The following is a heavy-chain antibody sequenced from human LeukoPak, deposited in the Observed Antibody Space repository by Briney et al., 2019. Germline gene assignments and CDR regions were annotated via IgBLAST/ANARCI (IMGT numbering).Heavy chain of an antibody. CDR2: ISGSGGST. CDR1: GFTFSSYA. CDR3: AKGYYDYVWGSYYFDY. Sequence: PGGSLRLSCAASGFTFSSYAMSWVPQAPGKGLEWVSAISGSGGSTYYADSVKGRFTISRDNSRDTLYLQMNSLRAEDTAVYYCAKGYYDYVWGSYYFDYWGQGTLVTVSS. J-gene: IGHJ4*02. V-gene: IGHV3-23*01. D-gene: IGHD3-16*01.